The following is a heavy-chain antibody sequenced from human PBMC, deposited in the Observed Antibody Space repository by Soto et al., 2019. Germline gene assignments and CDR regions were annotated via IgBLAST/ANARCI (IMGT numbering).Heavy chain of an antibody. CDR3: AKGRSGPISGMDV. J-gene: IGHJ6*02. Sequence: QVQLVESGGGVVQPGRSLRLSCAASGFTFSSYGIHWVRQAPGKGLEWVAVISYDGSNKYYADSVKGRFTISRDNSKNTLYLQMNSLRAEDTAVYYCAKGRSGPISGMDVWGQGTTVTVSS. D-gene: IGHD2-15*01. V-gene: IGHV3-30*18. CDR1: GFTFSSYG. CDR2: ISYDGSNK.